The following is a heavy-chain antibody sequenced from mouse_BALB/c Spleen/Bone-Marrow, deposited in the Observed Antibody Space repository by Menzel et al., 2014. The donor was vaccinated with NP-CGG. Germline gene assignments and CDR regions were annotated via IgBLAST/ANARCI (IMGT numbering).Heavy chain of an antibody. CDR2: IYPGDGDI. CDR3: ARGDFDFEAWFTY. J-gene: IGHJ3*01. V-gene: IGHV1-80*01. D-gene: IGHD2-4*01. Sequence: QVQLQQSGAEPVRPGSSVKISCKASGYAFSSYWMNWVQQRPGQGLEWIGQIYPGDGDINYNGKFKGKATLTADKSSGTAYMQFSSLTSEDSAVYFCARGDFDFEAWFTYWGQGTLVTVSA. CDR1: GYAFSSYW.